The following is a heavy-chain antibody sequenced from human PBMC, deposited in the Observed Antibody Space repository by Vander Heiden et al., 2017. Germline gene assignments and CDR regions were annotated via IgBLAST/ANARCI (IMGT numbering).Heavy chain of an antibody. CDR1: GFSLSTSGVG. Sequence: QITLKESGPTLVKPTQTLTLTCTFSGFSLSTSGVGVGWIRQPPGKALEWLALIYWDDDKRYSPSLKSRLTITKDTSKNQVVLTMTNMDPVDTATYYCAHIPPAAGNYYYYGMDVWGQGTTVTVSS. CDR3: AHIPPAAGNYYYYGMDV. CDR2: IYWDDDK. V-gene: IGHV2-5*02. J-gene: IGHJ6*02. D-gene: IGHD2-2*01.